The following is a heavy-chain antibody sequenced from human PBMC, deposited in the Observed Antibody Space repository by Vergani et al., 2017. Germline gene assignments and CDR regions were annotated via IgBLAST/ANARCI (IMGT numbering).Heavy chain of an antibody. V-gene: IGHV3-23*01. Sequence: EVQLLESGRDLVQPGGSLRLSCAASGFTFNHYAMNWVRQAPGKGLEWVSGISGSGGSTYYAGSVKGRFTISRDSSKNTLYRQMNSLSAGDTAVYYCAKATPRNSGYDYLYYYHAMDVWGQGTTVTVSS. CDR1: GFTFNHYA. CDR3: AKATPRNSGYDYLYYYHAMDV. D-gene: IGHD5-12*01. CDR2: ISGSGGST. J-gene: IGHJ6*02.